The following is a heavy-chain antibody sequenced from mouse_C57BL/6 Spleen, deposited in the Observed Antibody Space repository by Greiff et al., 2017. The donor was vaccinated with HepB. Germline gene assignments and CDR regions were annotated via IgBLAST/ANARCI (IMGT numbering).Heavy chain of an antibody. J-gene: IGHJ2*01. CDR1: GFSLTSYA. CDR2: IWTGGGT. Sequence: VQLVESGPGLVAPSQSLSITCTVSGFSLTSYAISWVRQPPGKGLEWLGVIWTGGGTNYNSALKSRLSISKDNSKSQVFLKMNSLQTDDTARYYCARFLLIYGSYYFDYWGQGTTLTVSS. V-gene: IGHV2-9-1*01. D-gene: IGHD1-1*01. CDR3: ARFLLIYGSYYFDY.